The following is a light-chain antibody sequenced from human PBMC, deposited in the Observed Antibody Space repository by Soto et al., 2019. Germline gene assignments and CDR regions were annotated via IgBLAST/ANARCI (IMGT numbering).Light chain of an antibody. J-gene: IGKJ4*01. Sequence: DIVMTQSPDSLAVSLGERATINCKSSQSVLSSSNNWNYLAWYQQKPGQPPNLLIYWASTRQSRVPDRFSGSGSETDFTLTISSLQAEDVAVYYCLQYYSAPLTFGGGTKVELK. CDR3: LQYYSAPLT. CDR2: WAS. CDR1: QSVLSSSNNWNY. V-gene: IGKV4-1*01.